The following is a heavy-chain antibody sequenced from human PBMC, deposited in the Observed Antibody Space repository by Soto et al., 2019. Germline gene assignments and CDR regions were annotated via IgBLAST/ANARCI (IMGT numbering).Heavy chain of an antibody. D-gene: IGHD2-2*01. CDR1: GFTFDDYA. CDR2: ISWNSGSI. J-gene: IGHJ4*02. V-gene: IGHV3-9*01. CDR3: AKDKWCSSTSCRTGIFDY. Sequence: GGSLRLSCAASGFTFDDYAMHWVRQAPGKGLEWVSGISWNSGSIGYADSVKGRFTISRDNAKNSLYLQMNSLRAEDTALYYCAKDKWCSSTSCRTGIFDYWGQGTLVTVSS.